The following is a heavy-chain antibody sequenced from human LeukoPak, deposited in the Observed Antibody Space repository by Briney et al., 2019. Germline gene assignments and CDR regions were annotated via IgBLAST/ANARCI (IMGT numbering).Heavy chain of an antibody. D-gene: IGHD2-2*01. V-gene: IGHV1-8*02. CDR1: GYTFTSYD. J-gene: IGHJ6*03. Sequence: GASVKVSCKASGYTFTSYDINWVRQATGQGLEWMGWMNPNSGNTGYAQKFQGRVTMTKNTSISTAYMELSSLRSEDTAVYYCARDGPGDIVVVPAARYYYYYMDVWGKGTTVTVSS. CDR3: ARDGPGDIVVVPAARYYYYYMDV. CDR2: MNPNSGNT.